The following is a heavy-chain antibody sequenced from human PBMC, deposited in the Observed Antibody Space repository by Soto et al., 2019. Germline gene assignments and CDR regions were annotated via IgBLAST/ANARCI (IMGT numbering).Heavy chain of an antibody. CDR1: GYTFTRSG. D-gene: IGHD5-12*01. CDR2: SSSYNGDT. V-gene: IGHV1-18*01. Sequence: QVQLEQSGAEVKKPGASVKVSCKASGYTFTRSGISWVRQAPGQGPEWMGWSSSYNGDTNYAQTFQGRVTMTTDTSTSTAHMELRSLRSDDTAVYYCAREGVAPYYCYGMDVWGQGTPVTVSS. J-gene: IGHJ6*02. CDR3: AREGVAPYYCYGMDV.